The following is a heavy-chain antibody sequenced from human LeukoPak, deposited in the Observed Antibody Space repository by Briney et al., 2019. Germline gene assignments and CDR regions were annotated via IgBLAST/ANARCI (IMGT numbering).Heavy chain of an antibody. CDR1: GGSISSYY. CDR2: IYTSGST. Sequence: PSETLSLTCTVSGGSISSYYWSWIRQPAGKGLEWIGRIYTSGSTNYNPSLKSRVTISVDTSKNQFSLKLSSVTAADTAVYYCARASTMVRGVIITHDFGSWGQGTLVTVSS. J-gene: IGHJ5*02. CDR3: ARASTMVRGVIITHDFGS. V-gene: IGHV4-4*07. D-gene: IGHD3-10*01.